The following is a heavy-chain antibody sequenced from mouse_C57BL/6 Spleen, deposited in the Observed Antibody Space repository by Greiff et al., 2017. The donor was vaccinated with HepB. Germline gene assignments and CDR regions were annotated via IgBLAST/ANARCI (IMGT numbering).Heavy chain of an antibody. CDR1: GYAFSSYW. V-gene: IGHV1-80*01. J-gene: IGHJ3*01. CDR3: ARGDYGRSAFAD. CDR2: IDPGDGDT. Sequence: QVQLQQSGAELVKPGASVKISCKASGYAFSSYWMNWVKQRPGKGLEWIGQIDPGDGDTNYNGKFKGKATLTADKSSSTAYMQLSSLTSEDSAVYYCARGDYGRSAFADWGQGTLVTVSA. D-gene: IGHD1-1*01.